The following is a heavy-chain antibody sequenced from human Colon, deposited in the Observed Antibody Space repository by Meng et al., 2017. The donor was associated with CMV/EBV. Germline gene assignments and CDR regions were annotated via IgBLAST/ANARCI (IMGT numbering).Heavy chain of an antibody. Sequence: SVKVSCKASGGTFTSYPFSWVRQAPGQGLEWMGRVIPITDITNYAQKFQGRLTITADKSTNTAFMELSSLRSEDTAGYYCARAARSGNHAVFYSLDLWGQGTTVPSP. CDR1: GGTFTSYP. CDR2: VIPITDIT. V-gene: IGHV1-69*02. CDR3: ARAARSGNHAVFYSLDL. J-gene: IGHJ6*02. D-gene: IGHD2-15*01.